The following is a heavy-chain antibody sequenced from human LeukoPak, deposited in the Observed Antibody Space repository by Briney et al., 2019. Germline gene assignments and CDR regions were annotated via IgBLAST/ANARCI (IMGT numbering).Heavy chain of an antibody. J-gene: IGHJ5*02. D-gene: IGHD1-26*01. CDR3: ARVHDQEPNGWFGP. CDR1: GYTFSSYD. V-gene: IGHV1-8*02. Sequence: ASVKVSCKASGYTFSSYDINWVRQATGHGLEWMGWMNTNSGNTGFAQKFKGRLTLTRDTSIGTAYMELSSLKPEDTAIYYCARVHDQEPNGWFGPWDQGTQVTVSS. CDR2: MNTNSGNT.